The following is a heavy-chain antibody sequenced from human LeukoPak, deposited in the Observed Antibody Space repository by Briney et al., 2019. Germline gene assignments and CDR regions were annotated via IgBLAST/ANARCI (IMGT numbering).Heavy chain of an antibody. J-gene: IGHJ6*03. D-gene: IGHD6-6*01. CDR1: GFTFSSYG. V-gene: IGHV3-30*02. CDR3: AKVPKSIPSPKGRYYYYYMDV. CDR2: IRYDGSNK. Sequence: PGGSLRLSCAASGFTFSSYGMHWVRQAPGKGLEWVAFIRYDGSNKYYADSVKGRFTISRDNSKNTLYLQMNSLRAEDTAVYYRAKVPKSIPSPKGRYYYYYMDVWGKGTTVTVSS.